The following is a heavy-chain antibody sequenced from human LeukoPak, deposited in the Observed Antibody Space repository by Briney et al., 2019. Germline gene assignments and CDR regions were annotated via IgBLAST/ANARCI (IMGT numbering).Heavy chain of an antibody. CDR2: INPNSGGT. CDR3: AREPRLGCSGGSCFNDAFDI. Sequence: GASVKVSCKASGYTFTGYYMHWVRQAPGQGLEWMGRINPNSGGTNYAQKFQGRVTMTRDTSISTAYMELSRLRSDDTAVYYCAREPRLGCSGGSCFNDAFDIWGQGTMVTVSS. CDR1: GYTFTGYY. V-gene: IGHV1-2*06. J-gene: IGHJ3*02. D-gene: IGHD2-15*01.